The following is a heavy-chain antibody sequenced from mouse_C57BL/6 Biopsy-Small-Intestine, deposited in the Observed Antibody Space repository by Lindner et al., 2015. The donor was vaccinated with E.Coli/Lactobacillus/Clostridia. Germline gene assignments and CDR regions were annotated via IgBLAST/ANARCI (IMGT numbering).Heavy chain of an antibody. J-gene: IGHJ2*01. CDR3: ARHEDSSGSLDY. CDR1: GYTFTGYW. CDR2: ILPGSGST. D-gene: IGHD3-2*02. V-gene: IGHV1-9*01. Sequence: VQLQESGAELMKPGASVKLSCKATGYTFTGYWIEWVKQRPGHGLEWIGEILPGSGSTNYNEKFKGKATLTADKSSSTVYMELSRLTSEDSAVYFCARHEDSSGSLDYWGQGTTLTVSS.